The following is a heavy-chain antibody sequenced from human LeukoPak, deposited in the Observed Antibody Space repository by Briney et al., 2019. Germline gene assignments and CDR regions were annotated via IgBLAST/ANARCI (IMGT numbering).Heavy chain of an antibody. CDR3: ARVERGYYDFWSGPIEYGAFDI. CDR2: FDPEDGET. Sequence: GASVKLSCKVSGYTLTELSIHWVRQGPGQGLEWMGGFDPEDGETINAQKFQGRVTMTRNTSISTAYMELSSLRSEDTAVYYCARVERGYYDFWSGPIEYGAFDIWGQGTMVTVSS. D-gene: IGHD3-3*01. CDR1: GYTLTELS. V-gene: IGHV1-24*01. J-gene: IGHJ3*02.